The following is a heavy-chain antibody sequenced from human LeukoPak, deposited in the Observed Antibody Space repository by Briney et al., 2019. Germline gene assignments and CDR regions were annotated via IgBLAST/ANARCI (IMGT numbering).Heavy chain of an antibody. Sequence: PGGSLRLSCAASGFTFSPYWMHWVRQAPGKGLVWVSRMNGDGRTTDYADSVKGRFTISRDNAKNTLYLQMNSLRAEDKAVYYCARRNWVDRWRQGTLVTVPS. CDR3: ARRNWVDR. CDR1: GFTFSPYW. J-gene: IGHJ5*02. V-gene: IGHV3-74*01. CDR2: MNGDGRTT.